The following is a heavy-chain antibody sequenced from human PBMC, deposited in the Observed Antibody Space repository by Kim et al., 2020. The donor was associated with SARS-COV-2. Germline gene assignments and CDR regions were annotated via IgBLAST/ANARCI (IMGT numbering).Heavy chain of an antibody. CDR3: ARGGSSRFDC. J-gene: IGHJ4*02. D-gene: IGHD6-13*01. V-gene: IGHV3-7*03. CDR1: GFTFSGYW. Sequence: GGSLRLSCAASGFTFSGYWMSWVRQAPGKGLEWVAKINHDGNEKYYVDSVKGRFTISRDNAKNSLYLQMNSLRAEDTAMYYCARGGSSRFDCWGRGALV. CDR2: INHDGNEK.